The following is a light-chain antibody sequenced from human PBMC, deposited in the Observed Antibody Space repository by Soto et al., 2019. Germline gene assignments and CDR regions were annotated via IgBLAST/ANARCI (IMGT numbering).Light chain of an antibody. CDR3: QHYSDYPYT. Sequence: DIQMTQSPSTLSASVGDRVTIACRASQRVSSWLAWFQQKPGQAPKLLIFDASTLETGVPSRFRGSGSGTEFTLTLSSLHPDDFATYYCQHYSDYPYTFGQGTKVEIK. CDR1: QRVSSW. CDR2: DAS. V-gene: IGKV1-5*01. J-gene: IGKJ2*01.